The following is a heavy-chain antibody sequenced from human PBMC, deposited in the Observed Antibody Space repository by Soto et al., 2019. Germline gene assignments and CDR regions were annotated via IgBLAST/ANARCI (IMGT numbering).Heavy chain of an antibody. V-gene: IGHV4-61*01. D-gene: IGHD2-2*01. Sequence: PSETLSLTCTVSGGSVSSDTHYWSWIRQPPGKRLEWIGFIYSSGSTNYNPSLKSRVTMSVDTSKNQFSLKLSSVTAADTAVYYCASMRGDSSTLGYCSSTSCYWFDYWGQGTLVTVSS. CDR1: GGSVSSDTHY. CDR3: ASMRGDSSTLGYCSSTSCYWFDY. J-gene: IGHJ4*02. CDR2: IYSSGST.